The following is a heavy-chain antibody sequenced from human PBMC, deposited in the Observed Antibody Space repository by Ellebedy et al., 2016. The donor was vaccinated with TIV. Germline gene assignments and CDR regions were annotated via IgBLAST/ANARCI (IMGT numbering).Heavy chain of an antibody. V-gene: IGHV4-59*11. CDR1: LGSTSSHY. CDR2: IYYTGST. D-gene: IGHD3-3*01. CDR3: AGEFRYDFWRGPLDH. J-gene: IGHJ4*02. Sequence: SETLSLTXTVSLGSTSSHYWTWIRQPPGKGLEWIGDIYYTGSTSYSPSLTGRVTISIDTPKNQFSLKVTSVTAADTAVYYCAGEFRYDFWRGPLDHWGQGTLVTVSS.